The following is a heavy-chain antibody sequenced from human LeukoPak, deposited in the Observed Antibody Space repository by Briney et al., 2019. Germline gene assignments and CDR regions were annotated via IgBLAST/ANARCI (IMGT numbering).Heavy chain of an antibody. D-gene: IGHD3-16*02. CDR3: TTTDNTFGGVLDAGFDY. Sequence: GGSLRLSCAASGFTFSNAWMTWVRQARGKGLEWVGRIKSKTNGGTADYAAPVKGRFTISRDDSKNTLYLQMNNLKTEDTALYYCTTTDNTFGGVLDAGFDYWGQGTLVTVSS. CDR1: GFTFSNAW. CDR2: IKSKTNGGTA. V-gene: IGHV3-15*01. J-gene: IGHJ4*02.